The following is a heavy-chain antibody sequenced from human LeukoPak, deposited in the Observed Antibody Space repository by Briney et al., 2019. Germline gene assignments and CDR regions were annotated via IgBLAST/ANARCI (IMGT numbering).Heavy chain of an antibody. J-gene: IGHJ4*02. D-gene: IGHD1-20*01. V-gene: IGHV1-24*01. CDR3: ATGGGIAGRRLADY. CDR1: GYTLTELS. CDR2: FDPEDGET. Sequence: EASVKVSCKVSGYTLTELSMHWVRQAPGKGLEWMGGFDPEDGETIYAQKFQGRVTMTEDTSTDTAYMELSSLRSEDTAVYYCATGGGIAGRRLADYWGQGTLATVSS.